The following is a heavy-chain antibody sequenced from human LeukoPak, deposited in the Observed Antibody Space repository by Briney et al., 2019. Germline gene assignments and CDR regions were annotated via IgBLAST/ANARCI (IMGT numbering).Heavy chain of an antibody. CDR1: GVSLSNYA. J-gene: IGHJ4*02. CDR3: ARFMGKPY. V-gene: IGHV3-23*01. CDR2: MSSSGDDP. D-gene: IGHD7-27*01. Sequence: PGWSLRLSGEASGVSLSNYAMSWVRQAPRTAQKWVSAMSSSGDDPLYAASVKGRFTVSRDNSQNTLYLQMNSLRAEDTAVYYCARFMGKPYWGQGTLVTVSA.